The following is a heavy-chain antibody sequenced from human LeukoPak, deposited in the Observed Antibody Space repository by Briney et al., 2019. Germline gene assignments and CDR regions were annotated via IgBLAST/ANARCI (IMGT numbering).Heavy chain of an antibody. CDR3: ARDPTPRYCSGGSCYTHYGMDV. J-gene: IGHJ6*02. D-gene: IGHD2-15*01. CDR2: ISSISSYI. V-gene: IGHV3-21*01. Sequence: GGSLRLSCAASGFTFSSYSMNWVRQAPGKGPEWVSSISSISSYIYYADSVKGRFTISRDNAKNSLYLQMNSLRAEDTAVYYCARDPTPRYCSGGSCYTHYGMDVWGQGTTVTVSS. CDR1: GFTFSSYS.